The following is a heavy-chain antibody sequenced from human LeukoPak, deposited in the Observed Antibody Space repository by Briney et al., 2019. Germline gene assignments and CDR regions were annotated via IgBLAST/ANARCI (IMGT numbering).Heavy chain of an antibody. V-gene: IGHV1-46*01. CDR1: GYSFTSNY. J-gene: IGHJ4*02. Sequence: ASVRVSCKASGYSFTSNYIHWVRQAPGRGLEWMGMIYPRDGSTSYAQKFQGRVTVTRDTSTSTVHMELSGLRSEDTAVYYCARDQEAFDYWGQGTLVTVSS. CDR2: IYPRDGST. CDR3: ARDQEAFDY.